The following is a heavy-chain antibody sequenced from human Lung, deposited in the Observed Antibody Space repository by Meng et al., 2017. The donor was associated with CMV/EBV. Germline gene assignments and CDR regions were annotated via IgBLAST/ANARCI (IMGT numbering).Heavy chain of an antibody. CDR3: ARDPSNTSGRYAYFDY. D-gene: IGHD6-19*01. CDR2: ISCYNGDT. J-gene: IGHJ4*02. CDR1: GYTFTHHG. V-gene: IGHV1-18*01. Sequence: QPQLMQSGAEVKQPGASVRVSCKASGYTFTHHGISWIRQAPGQGLEWMGWISCYNGDTNYAQRFQGRVTMTTDTSTSTAYMDLRSLRSDDTAVYYCARDPSNTSGRYAYFDYWGQGTLVTVSS.